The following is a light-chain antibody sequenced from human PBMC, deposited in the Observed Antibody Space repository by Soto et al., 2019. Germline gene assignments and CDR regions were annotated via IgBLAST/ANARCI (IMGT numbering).Light chain of an antibody. V-gene: IGKV3-20*01. Sequence: VLTQSPGSLSLSPGQRATLSCRASQSVDSTFFAWYQKKPGQAPRLLIYGASKRATGIPDRFSGSGSGTDLTLIISRLEPEDFAVYYCQQYMSSVTFGQGTKVEIK. CDR2: GAS. J-gene: IGKJ1*01. CDR1: QSVDSTF. CDR3: QQYMSSVT.